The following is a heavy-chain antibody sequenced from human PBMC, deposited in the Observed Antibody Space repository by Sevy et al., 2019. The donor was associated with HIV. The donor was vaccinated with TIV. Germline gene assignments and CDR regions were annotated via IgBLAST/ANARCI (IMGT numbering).Heavy chain of an antibody. CDR3: AREIYFHDATSYYALDV. CDR1: GYIVTNHA. J-gene: IGHJ1*01. D-gene: IGHD3-22*01. CDR2: STPYNGRT. V-gene: IGHV1-18*04. Sequence: ASVKVSCETSGYIVTNHAFSWVRQAPGQGLEWLGWSTPYNGRTKSAEKIKGRLTMSTDTSTATVYMELRSLRADDTAVYFCAREIYFHDATSYYALDVWGQWTLVTVSS.